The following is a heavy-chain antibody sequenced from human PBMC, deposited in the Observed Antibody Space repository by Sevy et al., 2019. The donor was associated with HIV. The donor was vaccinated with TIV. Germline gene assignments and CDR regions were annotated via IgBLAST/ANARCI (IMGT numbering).Heavy chain of an antibody. CDR2: ISWNSNKL. CDR3: VKDLGGIETLDYYSYYGMDV. Sequence: GGSLRLSCVASGFRFDDYAMHWVRQVPGKSPEWVSGISWNSNKLGYADPVKGRFTISRDSARNSVYLQMSSLRPEDTALYYCVKDLGGIETLDYYSYYGMDVWGQGTMVTVSS. CDR1: GFRFDDYA. J-gene: IGHJ6*02. V-gene: IGHV3-9*01. D-gene: IGHD3-16*01.